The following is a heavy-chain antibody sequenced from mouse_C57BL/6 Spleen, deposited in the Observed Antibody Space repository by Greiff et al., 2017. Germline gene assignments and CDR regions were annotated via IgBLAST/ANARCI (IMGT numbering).Heavy chain of an antibody. D-gene: IGHD1-1*01. Sequence: EVQLQQSGPELVKPGASVKIPCKASGYTFTDYNMDWVKQSHGKSIEWIGDINPNNGGTIYNQKFKGKATLTVDKSSSTAYMELRSLTSEDTAVYYCARGGYYGSSPAGFAYWGQGTLVTVSA. V-gene: IGHV1-18*01. CDR3: ARGGYYGSSPAGFAY. CDR2: INPNNGGT. CDR1: GYTFTDYN. J-gene: IGHJ3*01.